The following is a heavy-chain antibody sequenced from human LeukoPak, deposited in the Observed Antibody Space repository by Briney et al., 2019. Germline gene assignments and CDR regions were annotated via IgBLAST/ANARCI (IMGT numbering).Heavy chain of an antibody. V-gene: IGHV3-15*01. CDR1: GFTFSGYS. CDR2: IKSKTDGGTT. CDR3: TTLDWSTTRVYYGMDV. J-gene: IGHJ6*02. D-gene: IGHD3-9*01. Sequence: GGSLRLSCAASGFTFSGYSMNWVRQAPGKGLEWVGRIKSKTDGGTTDYAAPVKGRFTISRDDSKNTLYLQMNSLKTEDTAVYYCTTLDWSTTRVYYGMDVWGQGTTVTVSS.